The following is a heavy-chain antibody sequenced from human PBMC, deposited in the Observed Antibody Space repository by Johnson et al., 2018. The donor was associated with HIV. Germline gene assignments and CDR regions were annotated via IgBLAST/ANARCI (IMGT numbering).Heavy chain of an antibody. D-gene: IGHD1/OR15-1a*01. Sequence: QVQLVESGGGLVKPGGSLRLSCAASGFSFSDYYMTWIRQAPGKGLEWVSYISSSGSTIYYADSVKGRFTISRDNAKNSLYLQVNSLRAEDTAVYYCAIDLGNWDSPRSAFDIWGQGTMVTVSS. V-gene: IGHV3-11*04. J-gene: IGHJ3*02. CDR2: ISSSGSTI. CDR1: GFSFSDYY. CDR3: AIDLGNWDSPRSAFDI.